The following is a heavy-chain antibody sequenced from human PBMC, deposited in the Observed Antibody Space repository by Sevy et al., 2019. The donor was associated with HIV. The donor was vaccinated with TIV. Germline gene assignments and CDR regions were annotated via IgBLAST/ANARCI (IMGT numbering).Heavy chain of an antibody. J-gene: IGHJ4*02. Sequence: GGSLRLSCAASGFTVNSNCMTWVRQAPGKGLEGVSVIYSDGTTYHADSVKDRFTISRDNFKNTLYLQMNSLRAEDTAFYYCARGKSGYGYALNYWGQGTLVTVSS. CDR2: IYSDGTT. D-gene: IGHD5-18*01. CDR1: GFTVNSNC. CDR3: ARGKSGYGYALNY. V-gene: IGHV3-66*01.